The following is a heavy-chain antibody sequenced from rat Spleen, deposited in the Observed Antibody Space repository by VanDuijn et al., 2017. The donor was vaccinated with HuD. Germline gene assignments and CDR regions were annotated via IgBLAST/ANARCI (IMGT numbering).Heavy chain of an antibody. CDR2: MWSGGST. CDR1: GFSLTNYN. J-gene: IGHJ2*01. Sequence: QVQLKESGPGLVQPSQTLSLTCTVSGFSLTNYNVHWVRQPPGKGLEWIGVMWSGGSTDYNSALKSRLSISRDTSKNQVFLKMNSLQSEDTTTYYCARDLDGYFDYWGQGVMVTVSS. CDR3: ARDLDGYFDY. V-gene: IGHV2-45*01. D-gene: IGHD1-12*03.